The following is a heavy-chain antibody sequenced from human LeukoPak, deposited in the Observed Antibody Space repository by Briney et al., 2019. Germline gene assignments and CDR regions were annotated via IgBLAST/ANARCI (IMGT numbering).Heavy chain of an antibody. D-gene: IGHD1-26*01. J-gene: IGHJ3*02. CDR2: ISSSSSTI. Sequence: WGSLRLSCAASGFTFSSYSMNWVRQAPGKGLEWVSYISSSSSTIYYADSVKGRFTISRDNSKNTLYLQMNSLRAEDTAVYYCTRGGSYLSAFDIWGQGTMVTVSS. CDR1: GFTFSSYS. CDR3: TRGGSYLSAFDI. V-gene: IGHV3-48*01.